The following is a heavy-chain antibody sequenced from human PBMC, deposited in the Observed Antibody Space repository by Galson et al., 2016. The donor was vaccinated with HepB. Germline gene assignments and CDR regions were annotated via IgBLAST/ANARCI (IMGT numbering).Heavy chain of an antibody. V-gene: IGHV3-21*01. D-gene: IGHD2-2*01. CDR1: GFTFSSYS. J-gene: IGHJ4*02. Sequence: SLRLSCAASGFTFSSYSMNWVRQAPGKGLEWVSSISSSSTYIYYADSVKGRFTISRDNSENTLYLQMGSLRAEDMAVYYCARDTLSSPWDLDYWGQGTLVTVSS. CDR2: ISSSSTYI. CDR3: ARDTLSSPWDLDY.